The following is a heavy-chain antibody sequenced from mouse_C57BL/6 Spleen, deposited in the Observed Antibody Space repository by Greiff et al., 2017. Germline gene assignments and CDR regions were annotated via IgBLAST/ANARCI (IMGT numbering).Heavy chain of an antibody. J-gene: IGHJ2*01. Sequence: EVQLQQPGPGLVKPSPSLSLTCSVTGYSITSGYYWNWIRQFPGNQLEWMGYISYGGSNNYNPSLKKRTSITRDTSKNQFFLKLNSVTTEDTATYCCARGVNTVAADYWGQGTTLTVSS. D-gene: IGHD1-1*01. V-gene: IGHV3-6*01. CDR2: ISYGGSN. CDR3: ARGVNTVAADY. CDR1: GYSITSGYY.